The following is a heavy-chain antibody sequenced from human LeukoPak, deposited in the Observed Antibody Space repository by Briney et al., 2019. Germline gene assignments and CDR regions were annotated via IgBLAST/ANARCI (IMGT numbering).Heavy chain of an antibody. V-gene: IGHV3-23*01. Sequence: PGGSLRLSCAASGFAFSNYAMSWVRQAPGKGLEWVSGISAIGDSTYRADPVKGRFTISRDNSKNSVYLQMNSLRGEDTAAYYCAKVLPQSGSYYGFNYWGQGTLVTVYS. CDR1: GFAFSNYA. D-gene: IGHD1-26*01. J-gene: IGHJ4*02. CDR3: AKVLPQSGSYYGFNY. CDR2: ISAIGDST.